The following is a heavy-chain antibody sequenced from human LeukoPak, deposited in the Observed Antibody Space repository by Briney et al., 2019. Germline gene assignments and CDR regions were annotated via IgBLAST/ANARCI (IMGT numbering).Heavy chain of an antibody. CDR2: INPNSGGT. CDR1: GCTFTGYY. CDR3: ARAYCSSTSCYDYMDV. D-gene: IGHD2-2*01. J-gene: IGHJ6*03. V-gene: IGHV1-2*02. Sequence: ASVKVSCKASGCTFTGYYMHWVRQAPGQGLEWMGWINPNSGGTNYAQKFQGRVTMTRDTSISTAYMELSRLRSDDTAVYYCARAYCSSTSCYDYMDVWGKGTTVTVSS.